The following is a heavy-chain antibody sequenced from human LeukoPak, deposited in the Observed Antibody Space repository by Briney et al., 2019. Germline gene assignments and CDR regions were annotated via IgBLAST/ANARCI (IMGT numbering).Heavy chain of an antibody. V-gene: IGHV4-59*01. CDR1: GGSINAYY. CDR3: ARSQKGDCSSTSCYGFDY. J-gene: IGHJ4*02. CDR2: IYYSGST. D-gene: IGHD2-2*01. Sequence: SETLSLTCTVSGGSINAYYWSIIRQPPGQGLEWVGYIYYSGSTNYNPSLKSRVTISVDTSKNQFSLKLSSVTAADTAVYYCARSQKGDCSSTSCYGFDYWGQGTLVTVSS.